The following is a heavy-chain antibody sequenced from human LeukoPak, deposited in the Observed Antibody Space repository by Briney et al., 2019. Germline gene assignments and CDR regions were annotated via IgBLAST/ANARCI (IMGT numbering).Heavy chain of an antibody. J-gene: IGHJ5*02. CDR2: INAGNGNT. Sequence: ASVKVSCEASGYTFTSYAMHWVRQAPGQRLEWMGWINAGNGNTKYSQKFQGRVTITRDTSASTAYMELSSLRSEDTAVYYCARGEIGGNFDPWGQGTLVTVSS. V-gene: IGHV1-3*01. D-gene: IGHD4-23*01. CDR1: GYTFTSYA. CDR3: ARGEIGGNFDP.